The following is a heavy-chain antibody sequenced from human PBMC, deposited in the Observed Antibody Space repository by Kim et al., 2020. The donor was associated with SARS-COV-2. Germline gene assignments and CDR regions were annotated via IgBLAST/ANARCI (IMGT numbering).Heavy chain of an antibody. CDR1: GYTFTSYY. Sequence: ASVKVSCKASGYTFTSYYMHWVRLAPGQGLEWMGIINPSGGSTSYAQKFQGRVTMTRDTSTSTVYMELSSLRSEDTAVYYCASSAQDLTIFGVVEDYWGQGTLVTVSS. CDR3: ASSAQDLTIFGVVEDY. D-gene: IGHD3-3*01. J-gene: IGHJ4*02. V-gene: IGHV1-46*01. CDR2: INPSGGST.